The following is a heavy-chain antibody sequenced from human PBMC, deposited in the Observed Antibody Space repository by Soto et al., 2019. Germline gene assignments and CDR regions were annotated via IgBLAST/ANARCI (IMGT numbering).Heavy chain of an antibody. J-gene: IGHJ4*02. D-gene: IGHD2-15*01. V-gene: IGHV5-51*03. CDR3: VRLSSNVYWSGGSCYSPGGAQDYFAY. CDR2: IYPGDSDT. CDR1: GYSFTSYW. Sequence: EVQLVQSGAEVKKPGESLKISWKGSGYSFTSYWIGWVRQMPGKGLEWMGIIYPGDSDTRYSPSFQGQVTISAHNSISTAYAPWSSAKVSDSAIYYCVRLSSNVYWSGGSCYSPGGAQDYFAYWGQGALV.